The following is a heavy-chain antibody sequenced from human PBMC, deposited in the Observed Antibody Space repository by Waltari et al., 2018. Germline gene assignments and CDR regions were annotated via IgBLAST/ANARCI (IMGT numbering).Heavy chain of an antibody. J-gene: IGHJ6*02. CDR1: GGSISISRYY. CDR3: ARDPTPRDYYYGMDV. CDR2: IYYSGST. V-gene: IGHV4-39*07. D-gene: IGHD2-15*01. Sequence: QLQLQESGPGLVKPSETLSLTCTVSGGSISISRYYWGWIRPPPGKGLEWIGSIYYSGSTYYNPSLKSRVTISVDTSKNQFSLKLSSVTAADTAVYYCARDPTPRDYYYGMDVWGQGTTVTVSS.